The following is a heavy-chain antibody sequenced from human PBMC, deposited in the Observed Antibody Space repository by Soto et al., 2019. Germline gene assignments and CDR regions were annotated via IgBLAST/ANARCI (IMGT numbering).Heavy chain of an antibody. Sequence: PRLSCGASGFTFSSYARHWVRQAPGKGLEWVAVISYDGSKKYYADSVKGRFTISRDNSKNTLYLQMNSLRAEDTAVYYCARVTITVTSPYFDYWGQGTLVTSPQ. J-gene: IGHJ4*02. V-gene: IGHV3-30-3*01. D-gene: IGHD4-17*01. CDR2: ISYDGSKK. CDR3: ARVTITVTSPYFDY. CDR1: GFTFSSYA.